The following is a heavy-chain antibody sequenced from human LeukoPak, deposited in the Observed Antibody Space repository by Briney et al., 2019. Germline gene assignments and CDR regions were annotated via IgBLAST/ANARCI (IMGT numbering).Heavy chain of an antibody. D-gene: IGHD6-13*01. CDR2: ISSSSSYI. V-gene: IGHV3-21*01. CDR1: GFTFSSYR. CDR3: ARVPSWTPDY. J-gene: IGHJ4*02. Sequence: GGALRLSCAASGFTFSSYRVNWVPQAPGKGLEWVSSISSSSSYIYYADSVKGRFTISRDNAKNSLYLQMNSLRAEDTAVYYCARVPSWTPDYWGQGTLVTVSS.